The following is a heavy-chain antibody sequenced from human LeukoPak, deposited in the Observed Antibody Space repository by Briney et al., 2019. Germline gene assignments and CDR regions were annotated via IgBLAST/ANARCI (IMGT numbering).Heavy chain of an antibody. D-gene: IGHD1-26*01. CDR3: ARGVRNSGSYYVDY. Sequence: SVKVSCKASGGTFTNYAFTWVRQAPGQGLEWMGGIIPVFGTTNYAQKFQGRVTITADESTTTAYMELRTLRSEDTAVYYCARGVRNSGSYYVDYWGQGTPVTVSS. CDR2: IIPVFGTT. CDR1: GGTFTNYA. J-gene: IGHJ4*02. V-gene: IGHV1-69*13.